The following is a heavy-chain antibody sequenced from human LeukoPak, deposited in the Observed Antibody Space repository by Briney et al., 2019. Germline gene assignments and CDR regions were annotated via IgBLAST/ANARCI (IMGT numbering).Heavy chain of an antibody. D-gene: IGHD4-17*01. Sequence: ASVKVSCKASGGTFSRFAVSWVRQAPGQGLELMGWINPNSGGTNYAQKFQGRGTMTRDTSISTAYMELSRLRSDDTAVYYCARDHDYGDSALFDYWGQGTLVTVSS. V-gene: IGHV1-2*02. CDR1: GGTFSRFA. CDR3: ARDHDYGDSALFDY. J-gene: IGHJ4*02. CDR2: INPNSGGT.